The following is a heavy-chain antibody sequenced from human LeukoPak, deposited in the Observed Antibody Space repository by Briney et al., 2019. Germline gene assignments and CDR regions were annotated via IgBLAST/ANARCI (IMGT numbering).Heavy chain of an antibody. D-gene: IGHD3-10*01. V-gene: IGHV3-23*01. Sequence: GGSLRLSCAASGFTFSSYAMSWVRQAPGKGLEWVSSISGSDGSTYYADSVKGRFTISRDNSKNTLYLQMNSLRAEDTAVYYCAKGESHPKYYFDYWGQGTLVTVSS. CDR3: AKGESHPKYYFDY. J-gene: IGHJ4*02. CDR1: GFTFSSYA. CDR2: ISGSDGST.